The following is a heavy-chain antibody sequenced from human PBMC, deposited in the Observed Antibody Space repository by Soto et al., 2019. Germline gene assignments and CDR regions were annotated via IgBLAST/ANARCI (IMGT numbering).Heavy chain of an antibody. Sequence: PGESLKISCKGSGYSFTSYWIGWVRQMPGKGLEWMGIIYPGDSDTRYSPSFQGQVTISADKSISTAYLQWSSLKASDTAMYYCARRGGYCRGGSCYPASYGMDVWGQGTTVTVSS. CDR3: ARRGGYCRGGSCYPASYGMDV. V-gene: IGHV5-51*01. CDR2: IYPGDSDT. J-gene: IGHJ6*02. CDR1: GYSFTSYW. D-gene: IGHD2-15*01.